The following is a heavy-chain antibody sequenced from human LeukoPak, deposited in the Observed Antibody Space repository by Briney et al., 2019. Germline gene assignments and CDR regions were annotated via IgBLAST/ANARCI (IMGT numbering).Heavy chain of an antibody. Sequence: ASVKVSCKASGYTITSYYMHWVRQAPGQGLEWMGIINPSGGSTSYAQKFQGRVTMTRDTATSTVYMELSSLRSDDTAVYYCARDGRNYDILTGFYSYWFDPWGQGTLVTVSS. CDR2: INPSGGST. CDR3: ARDGRNYDILTGFYSYWFDP. V-gene: IGHV1-46*01. J-gene: IGHJ5*02. CDR1: GYTITSYY. D-gene: IGHD3-9*01.